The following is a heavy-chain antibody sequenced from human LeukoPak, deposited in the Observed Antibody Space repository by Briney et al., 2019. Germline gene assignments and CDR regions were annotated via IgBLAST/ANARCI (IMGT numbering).Heavy chain of an antibody. J-gene: IGHJ5*02. CDR1: GGSISSGGYY. V-gene: IGHV4-31*03. D-gene: IGHD2-2*01. Sequence: PSETLSLTCTVSGGSISSGGYYWSWIRQHPGKGLEWIGYIYYSGSTYYNPSLKSRVTISVDRSKNQFSLKLSSVTAADTAVYYCASAYCSSTSCSFDPWGQGTLVTVSS. CDR2: IYYSGST. CDR3: ASAYCSSTSCSFDP.